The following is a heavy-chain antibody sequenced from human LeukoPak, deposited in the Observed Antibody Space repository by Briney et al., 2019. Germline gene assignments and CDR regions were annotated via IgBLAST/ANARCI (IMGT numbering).Heavy chain of an antibody. Sequence: ASVKVSCKASGGTFSSYAISWVRQAPGQGLEWMGRINPNSGGTNYAQKFQGRVTMTRDTSISTAYMELSRLRSDDTAVYYCARGNYDFWSGYWNGMDVWGQGTTVTVSS. CDR2: INPNSGGT. CDR3: ARGNYDFWSGYWNGMDV. J-gene: IGHJ6*02. D-gene: IGHD3-3*01. CDR1: GGTFSSYA. V-gene: IGHV1-2*06.